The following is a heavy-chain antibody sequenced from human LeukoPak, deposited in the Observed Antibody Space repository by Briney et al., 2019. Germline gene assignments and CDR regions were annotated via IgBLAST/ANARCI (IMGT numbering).Heavy chain of an antibody. V-gene: IGHV1-2*02. CDR3: ARLERLPRGWVTEPSDAFDI. CDR1: GYTFTGYY. CDR2: INPNSGGT. Sequence: ASVKVSCKASGYTFTGYYMHWVRQAPGQGLEWMGWINPNSGGTNYAQKFQGRVTMTRDTSISTAYMELSRLRSDDTAVYYCARLERLPRGWVTEPSDAFDIWGQGTMVTVSS. J-gene: IGHJ3*02. D-gene: IGHD1-1*01.